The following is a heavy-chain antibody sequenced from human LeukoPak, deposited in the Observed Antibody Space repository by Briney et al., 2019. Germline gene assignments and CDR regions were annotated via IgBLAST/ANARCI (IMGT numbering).Heavy chain of an antibody. CDR2: INSDGSST. CDR1: GFTFSSYW. V-gene: IGHV3-74*01. CDR3: ASNSSSYYYYGMDV. J-gene: IGHJ6*02. Sequence: GGSLRLSCAASGFTFSSYWMHWVRHAPGKGLVWVSRINSDGSSTSYADSVKGRFTISRDNAKNTLYLQMNSLRAEDTAVYYCASNSSSYYYYGMDVWGQGTTVTVSS. D-gene: IGHD2-2*01.